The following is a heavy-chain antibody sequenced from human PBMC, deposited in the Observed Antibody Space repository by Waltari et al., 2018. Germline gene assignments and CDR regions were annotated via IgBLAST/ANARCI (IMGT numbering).Heavy chain of an antibody. J-gene: IGHJ5*02. CDR2: IYYSGST. V-gene: IGHV4-59*01. CDR1: GGSISSYY. CDR3: ARWVSVPAAIGWFDP. Sequence: QVQLQESGPGLVKPSETLSLTCTVSGGSISSYYWSWIRQPPGKGLEWIGYIYYSGSTNYNPSLKSRVTISVDTSKNQFSLKLSSVTAADTAVYYCARWVSVPAAIGWFDPWGQGTLVTVSS. D-gene: IGHD2-2*02.